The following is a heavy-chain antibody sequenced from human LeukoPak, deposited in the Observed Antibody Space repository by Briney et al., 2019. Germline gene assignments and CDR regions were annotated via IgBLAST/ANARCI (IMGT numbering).Heavy chain of an antibody. V-gene: IGHV3-23*01. D-gene: IGHD3-10*01. CDR2: ISASGGST. Sequence: GRSLGLSCAASGFTLSSYDMSWVRQAPGKGLEWVSSISASGGSTNYAESVRGRFTISRDNSKNTVYLQMNSLRAEDTAVYYCAKVMKGSERLTMVRGVIIKTAGLYYMDVWGKGTTVTVSS. CDR1: GFTLSSYD. CDR3: AKVMKGSERLTMVRGVIIKTAGLYYMDV. J-gene: IGHJ6*03.